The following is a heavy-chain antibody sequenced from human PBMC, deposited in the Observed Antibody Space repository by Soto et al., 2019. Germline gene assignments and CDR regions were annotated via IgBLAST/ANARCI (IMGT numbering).Heavy chain of an antibody. CDR3: ARAGWDGGSCYTLVGLRYGMDV. CDR2: ISYDGNNK. CDR1: GFILSTYA. V-gene: IGHV3-30-3*01. Sequence: QVQLVESGGGVVQPGRSLRLSCAASGFILSTYAMYWVRQAPGKGLEWVAVISYDGNNKYYADSVKGRFTISRDNSKNTLYLLMNILRSEDTAVYYCARAGWDGGSCYTLVGLRYGMDVWGQGTTVTVSS. D-gene: IGHD2-15*01. J-gene: IGHJ6*02.